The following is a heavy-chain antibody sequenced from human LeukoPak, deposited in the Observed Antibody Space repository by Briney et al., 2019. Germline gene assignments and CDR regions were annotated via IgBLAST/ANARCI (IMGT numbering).Heavy chain of an antibody. Sequence: SETLSLTCTVSGGSISSSSYYWGWIRQPPGKGLEWIGSIYYSGSTYYNPSLKSRVTISVDTSKNQFSLKLSSVTAADTAVYYCARDPRWLSGYCSGGSCPAGNFDYWGQGTLVTVSS. CDR2: IYYSGST. J-gene: IGHJ4*02. V-gene: IGHV4-39*07. CDR1: GGSISSSSYY. CDR3: ARDPRWLSGYCSGGSCPAGNFDY. D-gene: IGHD2-15*01.